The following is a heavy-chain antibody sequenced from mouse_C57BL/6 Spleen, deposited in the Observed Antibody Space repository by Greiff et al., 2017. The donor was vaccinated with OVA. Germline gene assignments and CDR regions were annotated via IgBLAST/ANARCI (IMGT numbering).Heavy chain of an antibody. V-gene: IGHV5-17*01. CDR2: ISSGSSTI. D-gene: IGHD2-2*01. Sequence: EVQLVESGGGLVKPGGSLKLSCAASGFTFSDYGMHWVRQAPEKGLEWVAYISSGSSTIYYADTVKGRFTISRDNAKNTLFLQMTSLRSEDSAMYYCSREGGYDLAWFDYWGQGTLVTVSA. CDR3: SREGGYDLAWFDY. CDR1: GFTFSDYG. J-gene: IGHJ3*01.